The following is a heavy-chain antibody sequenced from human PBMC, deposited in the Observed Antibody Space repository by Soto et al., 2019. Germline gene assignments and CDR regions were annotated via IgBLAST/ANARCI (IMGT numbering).Heavy chain of an antibody. V-gene: IGHV6-1*01. J-gene: IGHJ6*02. CDR3: ARDRVSGYSSGWYSGDDDGMDV. CDR2: KYYRSKWYN. CDR1: GDSVSSNSAA. Sequence: QSQTLSLTCAISGDSVSSNSAAWNWIRQSPSRGLEWLGRKYYRSKWYNDYAVSVKSRITINPDTCKNKFYQQLNSVTTEDTAVYYCARDRVSGYSSGWYSGDDDGMDVWGQGTTVTVSS. D-gene: IGHD6-19*01.